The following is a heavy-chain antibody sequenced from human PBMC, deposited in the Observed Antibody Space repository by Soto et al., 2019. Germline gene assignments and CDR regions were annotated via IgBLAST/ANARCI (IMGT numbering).Heavy chain of an antibody. CDR1: GGSISSYY. CDR3: ARDTRYCSSTSCYENAFDI. Sequence: SETLSLTSTASGGSISSYYWSWIRQPPGKGLEWIGYIYYSGSTNYNPSLKSRVTISVDTSKNQFSLKLSSVTAADTAVYYCARDTRYCSSTSCYENAFDIWGQGTMVT. CDR2: IYYSGST. D-gene: IGHD2-2*01. J-gene: IGHJ3*02. V-gene: IGHV4-59*01.